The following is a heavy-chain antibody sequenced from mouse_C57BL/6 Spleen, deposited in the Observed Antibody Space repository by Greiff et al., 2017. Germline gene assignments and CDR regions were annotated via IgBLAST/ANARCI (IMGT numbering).Heavy chain of an antibody. CDR3: ARAGYYGTAWFAY. CDR2: IYPGDGDT. D-gene: IGHD1-1*01. Sequence: QVQLQQSGPELVKPGASVKISCTASGYAFSSSWMNWVKQRPGKGLEWIGRIYPGDGDTNYNGKFKGKATLTADKSSSTAYMQLSSLTSEDSAVYCCARAGYYGTAWFAYWGQGTLVTVSA. J-gene: IGHJ3*01. V-gene: IGHV1-82*01. CDR1: GYAFSSSW.